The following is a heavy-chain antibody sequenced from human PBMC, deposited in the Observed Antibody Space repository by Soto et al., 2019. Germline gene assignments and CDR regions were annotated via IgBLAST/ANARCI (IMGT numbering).Heavy chain of an antibody. D-gene: IGHD3-10*01. V-gene: IGHV1-46*01. Sequence: GASVKVSCKASVYTFTSYYIQWVRQAPGQGLEWMGIINPSGGSTSYAQKFQGRVTMTRDTSTSTVYMELGSLRSEDTAVYYCAREERRLYGSGSPYYYYYGMDVWGQGTTVTVSS. CDR3: AREERRLYGSGSPYYYYYGMDV. CDR2: INPSGGST. J-gene: IGHJ6*02. CDR1: VYTFTSYY.